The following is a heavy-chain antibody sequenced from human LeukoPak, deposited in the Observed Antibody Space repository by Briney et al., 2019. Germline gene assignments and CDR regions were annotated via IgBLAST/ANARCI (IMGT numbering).Heavy chain of an antibody. V-gene: IGHV3-23*01. CDR3: AKGSTSSGSLVDY. J-gene: IGHJ4*02. D-gene: IGHD1-26*01. CDR1: GFTFMNYA. CDR2: INDSGGST. Sequence: GGSLRLSCAASGFTFMNYAVTWVRQAPGKGLEWVSVINDSGGSTYYADSVKGRFTISRDNSKNTLYLQMNSLRSDDTAVYYCAKGSTSSGSLVDYWGQGTLVTVSS.